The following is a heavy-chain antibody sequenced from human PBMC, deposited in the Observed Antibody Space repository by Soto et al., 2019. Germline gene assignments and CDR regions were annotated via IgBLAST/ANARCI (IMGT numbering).Heavy chain of an antibody. V-gene: IGHV4-31*03. Sequence: QVRLQESGPGLVKPSQTLSLTCTVSGVSISSDGFYWSWIRQHPGKGLEWIGHIYYTGSTSYNPSLKPRATISVDTSKNQFSLRLTSVTAADTALYYCARDGGKVTGFDYWGQGTLVTVSS. CDR3: ARDGGKVTGFDY. CDR1: GVSISSDGFY. J-gene: IGHJ4*02. D-gene: IGHD3-16*01. CDR2: IYYTGST.